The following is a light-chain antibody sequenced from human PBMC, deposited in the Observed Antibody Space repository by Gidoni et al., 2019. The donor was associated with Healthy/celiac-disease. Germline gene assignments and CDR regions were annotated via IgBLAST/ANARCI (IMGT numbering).Light chain of an antibody. CDR2: KAS. Sequence: DIQMTQSPSTLSASVGDRVTITCRASQSISSWLAWYQQKPGKAPKLLIYKASSLESGVPSRFSGSGSGTEFTLTISSLQPDDFATYYCQQYNSYPHFGGXTKVEIK. J-gene: IGKJ4*01. CDR1: QSISSW. V-gene: IGKV1-5*03. CDR3: QQYNSYPH.